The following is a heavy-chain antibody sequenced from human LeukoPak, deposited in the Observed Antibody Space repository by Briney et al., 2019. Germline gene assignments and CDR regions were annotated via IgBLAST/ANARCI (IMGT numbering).Heavy chain of an antibody. CDR3: AKDRRSGGSCSDY. CDR2: ISGSGGST. J-gene: IGHJ4*02. Sequence: GGSLRLSCAASGFIFSGYAMSWVRQAPGRGLEWVSTISGSGGSTYYADSVKGRFTISRDNSKNTLYLQMNSLRAEDTAVYYCAKDRRSGGSCSDYWGQGTLVTVSS. D-gene: IGHD2-15*01. V-gene: IGHV3-23*01. CDR1: GFIFSGYA.